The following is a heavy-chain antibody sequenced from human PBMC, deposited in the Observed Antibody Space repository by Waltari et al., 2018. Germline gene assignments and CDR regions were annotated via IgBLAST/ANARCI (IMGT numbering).Heavy chain of an antibody. CDR3: APGGGLRYSNWFDP. D-gene: IGHD3-9*01. J-gene: IGHJ5*02. Sequence: QVQLVQSGAEVKKPGSSVKVSCKASGGTFSSYAISWVRQAPGQGLEWMGGIIPILGIANYAQKFQDRVTITADESTSTAYMELSSLRSEDTAVYYCAPGGGLRYSNWFDPWGQGTLVTVSS. CDR2: IIPILGIA. CDR1: GGTFSSYA. V-gene: IGHV1-69*04.